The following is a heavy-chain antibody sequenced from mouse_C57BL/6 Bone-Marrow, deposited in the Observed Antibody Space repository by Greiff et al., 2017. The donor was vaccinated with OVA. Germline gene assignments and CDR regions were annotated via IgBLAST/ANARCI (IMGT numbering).Heavy chain of an antibody. CDR3: AAGLYAMDY. V-gene: IGHV5-6*01. CDR2: ISSGGSYT. J-gene: IGHJ4*01. Sequence: EVQVVESGGDLVKPGGSLKLSCAASGFTFSSYGMSWVRQTPDKRLEWVATISSGGSYTYYPDSVKGRFTISRDNAKNTLYLQMSSLKSEDTAVYYCAAGLYAMDYWGQGTSVTVSS. D-gene: IGHD3-1*01. CDR1: GFTFSSYG.